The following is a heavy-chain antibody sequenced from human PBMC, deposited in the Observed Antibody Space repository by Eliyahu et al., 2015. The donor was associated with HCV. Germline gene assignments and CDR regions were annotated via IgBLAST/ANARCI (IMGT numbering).Heavy chain of an antibody. D-gene: IGHD5-18*01. J-gene: IGHJ4*02. CDR3: ARDSDTAMVGAAAGFDY. Sequence: QVQLQESGPGLVKPSETLSLTCTVSGGSISSYYWSWIRQPPGKGLEWIGYIYYSGSTNYNPSLKSRVTISVDTSKNQFSLKLSSVTAADTAVYYCARDSDTAMVGAAAGFDYWGQGTLVTVSS. CDR2: IYYSGST. CDR1: GGSISSYY. V-gene: IGHV4-59*01.